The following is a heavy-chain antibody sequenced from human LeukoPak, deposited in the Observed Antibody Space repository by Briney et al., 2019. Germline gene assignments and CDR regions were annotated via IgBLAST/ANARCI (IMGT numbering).Heavy chain of an antibody. CDR1: RFTFSNYW. Sequence: QPGGSLTLYCAGSRFTFSNYWMHWVRQAPGGGLVWVSDINTDGSTTRYADSVKGRFTISRDNAKNTVYLQMSSLRAEDTAVYYCAKESGYDVDLEYWGQGALVTVSS. V-gene: IGHV3-74*01. J-gene: IGHJ4*02. CDR2: INTDGSTT. D-gene: IGHD5-12*01. CDR3: AKESGYDVDLEY.